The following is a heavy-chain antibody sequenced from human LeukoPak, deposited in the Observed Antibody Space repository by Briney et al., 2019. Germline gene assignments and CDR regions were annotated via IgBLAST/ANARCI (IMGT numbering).Heavy chain of an antibody. Sequence: ASVKVSCKASGDTFTKYYLHWVLQAPGQGGEWMGIINPTGGSTGYAQKFQGRVTMTRDTTATTVYMAVSSLRSEDTAMYYCASGDFYDDTGYPDYWGQGTLVTVSS. CDR1: GDTFTKYY. J-gene: IGHJ4*02. V-gene: IGHV1-46*01. CDR2: INPTGGST. D-gene: IGHD3-9*01. CDR3: ASGDFYDDTGYPDY.